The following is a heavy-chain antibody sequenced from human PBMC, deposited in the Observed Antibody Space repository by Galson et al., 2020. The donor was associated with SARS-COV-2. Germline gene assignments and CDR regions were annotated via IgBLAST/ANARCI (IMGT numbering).Heavy chain of an antibody. Sequence: GGSLRLSCAASGFTFSSYGMHWVRQAPGKGLEWVAVISYDGSNKYYADSVKGRFTISRDNSKNTLYLQMNSLRAEDTAVYYCAKDSLPVVPGLPVDYYYYGMDVWGQGTTVTVSS. J-gene: IGHJ6*02. D-gene: IGHD2-2*01. V-gene: IGHV3-30*18. CDR3: AKDSLPVVPGLPVDYYYYGMDV. CDR2: ISYDGSNK. CDR1: GFTFSSYG.